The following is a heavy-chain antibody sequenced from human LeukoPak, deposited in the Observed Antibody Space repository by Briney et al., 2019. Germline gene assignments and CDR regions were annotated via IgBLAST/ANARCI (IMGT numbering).Heavy chain of an antibody. V-gene: IGHV4-39*07. CDR2: IYYSGST. J-gene: IGHJ4*02. Sequence: SETLSLTCTVSGVSISSSSYYWGWIRQPPGKGLEWIGSIYYSGSTYYNPSLKSRVTISVDRSKNQFSLKLSSVTAADTAVYYCARGVPYYDFWSGQTPRGGLDYWGQGTLVTLSS. CDR3: ARGVPYYDFWSGQTPRGGLDY. CDR1: GVSISSSSYY. D-gene: IGHD3-3*01.